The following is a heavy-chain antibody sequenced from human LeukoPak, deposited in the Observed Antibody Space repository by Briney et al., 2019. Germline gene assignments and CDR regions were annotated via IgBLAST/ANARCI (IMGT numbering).Heavy chain of an antibody. J-gene: IGHJ4*02. D-gene: IGHD2-15*01. Sequence: HPGGSLRLSCAASEFTFSSYSMNWVRQAPGRGLEWVSYISSSGSTIYYADSVKGRFTISRDNAKNSLYLQMNSLRAEDTAVYYCASPYCHGGSCRPYFDYWGQGTLVTVSS. V-gene: IGHV3-48*04. CDR2: ISSSGSTI. CDR1: EFTFSSYS. CDR3: ASPYCHGGSCRPYFDY.